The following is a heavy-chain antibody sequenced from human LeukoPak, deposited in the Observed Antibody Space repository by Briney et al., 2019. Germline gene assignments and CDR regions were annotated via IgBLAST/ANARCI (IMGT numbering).Heavy chain of an antibody. Sequence: GGSLRLSCEASGFAFSSLWMHWVRQAPGKGLVWVSYINSDGSSTYYADSVKGRFTISRDNSKNTLYLQMNSLRAEDTAVYYCAKIYDSSGYYPGYDYCGQGTLVTVSS. CDR2: INSDGSST. J-gene: IGHJ4*02. CDR3: AKIYDSSGYYPGYDY. V-gene: IGHV3-74*01. CDR1: GFAFSSLW. D-gene: IGHD3-22*01.